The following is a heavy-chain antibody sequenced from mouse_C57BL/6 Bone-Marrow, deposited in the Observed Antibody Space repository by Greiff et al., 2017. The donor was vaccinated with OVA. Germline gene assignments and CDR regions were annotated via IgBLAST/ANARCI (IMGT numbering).Heavy chain of an antibody. CDR3: ARGPHGYGAMDY. CDR1: GYSITSGYY. J-gene: IGHJ4*01. CDR2: ISYDGSN. Sequence: EVQRVESGPGLVKPSQSLSLTCSVTGYSITSGYYWNWIRQFPGNKLEWMGYISYDGSNNYNPSLKNRISITRDTSKNQFFLKLNSVTTEDTATYYCARGPHGYGAMDYWGQGTSVTVSS. D-gene: IGHD2-2*01. V-gene: IGHV3-6*01.